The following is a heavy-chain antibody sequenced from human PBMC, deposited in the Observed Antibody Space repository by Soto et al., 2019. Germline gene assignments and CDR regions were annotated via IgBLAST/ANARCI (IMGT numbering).Heavy chain of an antibody. CDR3: AKGSTRGYGSTGGRSHFDY. CDR2: ISGSGDNT. CDR1: GFTFSSYA. V-gene: IGHV3-23*01. D-gene: IGHD3-3*01. J-gene: IGHJ4*02. Sequence: EVQLLESGGGLVQPGGSLRVSCAASGFTFSSYAMSWVRQPPGKGLEWVSVISGSGDNTFYADSVTGRFTISRDNSQNTLFLQMSSLGAEDTVVYYWAKGSTRGYGSTGGRSHFDYCGQGTLVTVSS.